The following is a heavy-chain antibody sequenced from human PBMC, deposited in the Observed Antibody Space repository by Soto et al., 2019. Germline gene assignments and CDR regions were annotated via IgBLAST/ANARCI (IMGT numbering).Heavy chain of an antibody. J-gene: IGHJ6*02. V-gene: IGHV4-59*08. CDR3: ARHVDIDQRGMEV. D-gene: IGHD5-12*01. CDR2: IHYGGST. Sequence: QVQLQESTPGLVKPSETLSLTCTVSGGSVSGYYWSWIQQTPGKGLEWLGYIHYGGSTNYNPSLKSRVALSVDTPKNQFSLRLSSVTAADTAVYYCARHVDIDQRGMEVWGQGTTVTVSS. CDR1: GGSVSGYY.